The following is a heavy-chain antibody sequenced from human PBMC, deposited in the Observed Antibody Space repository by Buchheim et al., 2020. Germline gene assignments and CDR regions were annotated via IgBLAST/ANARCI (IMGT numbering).Heavy chain of an antibody. CDR2: INSDGSST. J-gene: IGHJ6*02. Sequence: EVQLVESGGGLVQPGGSLRLSCAASGFTFSSYWMHWVRQAPGKGLVWVSRINSDGSSTSYADSVKGRFPIPRDNAKNTLYLQMNSLRAEDTAVYYCARSGYGSGSYYIGHYYGMDVWGQGTT. CDR1: GFTFSSYW. CDR3: ARSGYGSGSYYIGHYYGMDV. D-gene: IGHD3-10*01. V-gene: IGHV3-74*01.